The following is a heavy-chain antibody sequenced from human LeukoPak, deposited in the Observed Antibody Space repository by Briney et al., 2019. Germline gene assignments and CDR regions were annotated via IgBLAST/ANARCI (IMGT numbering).Heavy chain of an antibody. J-gene: IGHJ4*02. V-gene: IGHV3-30*18. CDR1: GFTFSSYG. CDR2: ISYDGSNI. D-gene: IGHD3-22*01. Sequence: PGGSLRLSCAASGFTFSSYGMHWVRQAPGKGLEWVAVISYDGSNIYYADSVKGRFTISRDNSKNTVYLQMNSLRAEDTAVYYCAKETTFYYDSSGYWGYWGQGTLVTVSS. CDR3: AKETTFYYDSSGYWGY.